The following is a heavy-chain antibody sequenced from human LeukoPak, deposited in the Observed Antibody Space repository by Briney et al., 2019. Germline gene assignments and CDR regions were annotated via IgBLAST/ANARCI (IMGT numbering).Heavy chain of an antibody. CDR3: AKSAKLGYCSSTSCYGPRNWFDP. CDR1: GFTFSSYA. V-gene: IGHV3-23*01. CDR2: ISGSGGST. D-gene: IGHD2-2*01. Sequence: GGSLRLSCAASGFTFSSYAMSWVRQAPGKGLEWVSAISGSGGSTYYADSVKGRFTISRDNSKNTLYLQMNSLRAEDTAVYYCAKSAKLGYCSSTSCYGPRNWFDPWGQGTLVTVSS. J-gene: IGHJ5*02.